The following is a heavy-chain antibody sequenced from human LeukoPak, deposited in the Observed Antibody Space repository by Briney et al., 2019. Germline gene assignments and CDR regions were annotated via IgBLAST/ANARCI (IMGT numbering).Heavy chain of an antibody. V-gene: IGHV1-18*01. CDR3: AMCWCFGETPRGISYYYYYMDV. Sequence: ASVTVSYKASGYTFTNYGISWVGQAPGQGGEGMGWISDYNGNTNYQQKPQGRGTMNTKKSKSTAYMKLSSLRSDDTAVYYCAMCWCFGETPRGISYYYYYMDVWSKGTAVTISS. CDR2: ISDYNGNT. D-gene: IGHD3-10*01. CDR1: GYTFTNYG. J-gene: IGHJ6*03.